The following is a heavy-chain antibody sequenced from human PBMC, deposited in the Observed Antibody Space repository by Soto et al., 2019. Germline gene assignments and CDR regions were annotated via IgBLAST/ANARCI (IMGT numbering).Heavy chain of an antibody. J-gene: IGHJ6*02. V-gene: IGHV1-58*01. D-gene: IGHD5-12*01. Sequence: SVKVYCKASGFTFTSSAVQWVRQARGQRLEWIGWIVVGSGNTNYAQKFQERVTITRDMSTSTAYMELSSLRSEDTAVYYCAASGYSGYENYYYGMDVWAQGTTVTVSS. CDR3: AASGYSGYENYYYGMDV. CDR2: IVVGSGNT. CDR1: GFTFTSSA.